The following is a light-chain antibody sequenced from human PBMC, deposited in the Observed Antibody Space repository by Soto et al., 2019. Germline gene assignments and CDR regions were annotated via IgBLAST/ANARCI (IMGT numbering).Light chain of an antibody. CDR1: QSVTSRN. V-gene: IGKV3-20*01. Sequence: EIVLTQSPGTLSLSPGERVSLSCRASQSVTSRNLAWYQQKPGQAPRLLIYAASSRATGIPDRFSGSGSGTDFTLTISRLEPEDFAVYYCQQYGSSITFGQGTRLEIK. J-gene: IGKJ5*01. CDR3: QQYGSSIT. CDR2: AAS.